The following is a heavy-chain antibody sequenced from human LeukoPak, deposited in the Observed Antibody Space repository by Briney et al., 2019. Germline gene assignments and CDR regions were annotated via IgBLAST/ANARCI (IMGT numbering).Heavy chain of an antibody. CDR2: IYPGDSDT. CDR1: GYSFTNYW. D-gene: IGHD3-9*01. V-gene: IGHV5-51*01. Sequence: GESLKISCKGSGYSFTNYWIGWVRQMPGKGLEWMGIIYPGDSDTRYSPSFEGQVTVSADKSLNTAYLQWSSLKASDTAMYYCARQEISRYFDWLSYNWFDPWGQGTLVTVSS. CDR3: ARQEISRYFDWLSYNWFDP. J-gene: IGHJ5*02.